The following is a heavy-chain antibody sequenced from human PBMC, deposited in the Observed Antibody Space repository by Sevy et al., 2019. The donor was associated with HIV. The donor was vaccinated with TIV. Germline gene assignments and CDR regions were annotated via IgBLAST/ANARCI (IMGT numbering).Heavy chain of an antibody. J-gene: IGHJ3*02. CDR3: AREENDRDASDI. CDR1: GFTFSSYE. D-gene: IGHD3-22*01. CDR2: ISSSGSTI. V-gene: IGHV3-48*03. Sequence: GGSLRLSCAASGFTFSSYEMNWVRQAPGKGLEWVSYISSSGSTIYYADSVKGRFTISRDNAKNSLYLQMNSLRAEDTAVYYCAREENDRDASDIWGQGTMVTVSS.